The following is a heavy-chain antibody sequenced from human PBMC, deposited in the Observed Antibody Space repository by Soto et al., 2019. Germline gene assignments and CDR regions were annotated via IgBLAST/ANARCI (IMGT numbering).Heavy chain of an antibody. CDR2: IYYSGST. CDR3: ARETVVAAIINSAFGI. V-gene: IGHV4-31*03. CDR1: GGSISSGGYY. D-gene: IGHD2-15*01. Sequence: KPSETLSLTCTVSGGSISSGGYYWSWIRQHPGKGLEWIGYIYYSGSTYYNPSLKSRVTISVDTSKNQFSLKLSSVTAADTAVYYCARETVVAAIINSAFGIWGQGTMVTVSS. J-gene: IGHJ3*02.